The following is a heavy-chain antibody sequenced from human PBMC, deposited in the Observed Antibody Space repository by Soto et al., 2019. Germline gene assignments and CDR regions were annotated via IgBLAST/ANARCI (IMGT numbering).Heavy chain of an antibody. J-gene: IGHJ6*02. D-gene: IGHD6-6*01. V-gene: IGHV1-18*01. Sequence: QGQLVQSGAEVKKPGASVKVSCKASGYTFISYGINWVRQAPGQGLEGMGWISSYNGNTNYAQKLQGRVTMTTDTSTTTAYMELRSLRSDDTAVYYCARDRPTSSIRARDYYYAMDVWGQGTTVTVSS. CDR3: ARDRPTSSIRARDYYYAMDV. CDR2: ISSYNGNT. CDR1: GYTFISYG.